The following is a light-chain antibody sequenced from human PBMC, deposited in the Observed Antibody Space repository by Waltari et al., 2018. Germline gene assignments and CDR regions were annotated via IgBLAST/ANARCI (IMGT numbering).Light chain of an antibody. CDR2: AAT. CDR3: QQSYSTPRT. Sequence: DVQMTRSPSSLSASVGDTVTITCRASQTISRYLNWYQQQPGKAPKLRIYAATTLQSEVPTRFTGSGSGTDFTLTISSVQPEDFATYYCQQSYSTPRTFGQGTKLDIK. J-gene: IGKJ2*01. CDR1: QTISRY. V-gene: IGKV1-39*01.